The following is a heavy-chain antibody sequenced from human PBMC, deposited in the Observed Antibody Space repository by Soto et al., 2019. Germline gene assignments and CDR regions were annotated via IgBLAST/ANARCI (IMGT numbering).Heavy chain of an antibody. CDR1: GINFHNYA. J-gene: IGHJ4*02. CDR3: AIKDYDNGGSDS. Sequence: EVQVVESGGGLVQPGRSLRLSCVASGINFHNYAMQWVRQVPGKDLEWVSGINWNTGVIGYADSVKGRFILSRDNAKNALYLDMNSLRVEDTALYYCAIKDYDNGGSDSWGPGTVVTVSS. D-gene: IGHD3-16*01. V-gene: IGHV3-9*01. CDR2: INWNTGVI.